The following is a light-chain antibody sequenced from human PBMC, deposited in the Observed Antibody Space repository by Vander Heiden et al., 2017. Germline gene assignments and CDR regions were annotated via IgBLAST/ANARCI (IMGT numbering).Light chain of an antibody. V-gene: IGLV3-1*01. CDR2: QDS. CDR3: QAWDSSTGV. J-gene: IGLJ2*01. Sequence: SYQLTQPPSVSVSPGQTASITCSGAKLGDKYACWYQQKPGQSPVLVIYQDSKRPSGIPERFSGSNSGKTATLTISGTQAMDEADYYCQAWDSSTGVFGGGTKLTVL. CDR1: KLGDKY.